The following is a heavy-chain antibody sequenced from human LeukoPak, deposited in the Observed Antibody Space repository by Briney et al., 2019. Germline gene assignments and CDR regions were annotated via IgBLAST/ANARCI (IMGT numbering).Heavy chain of an antibody. J-gene: IGHJ4*02. CDR3: VDSSWRY. D-gene: IGHD6-13*01. Sequence: GGSLRLSCAASGFTFSSYGMQWVRQAPGKGLEWVAFIRYDGSNKYYADSVKGRFTISRDTSNNMVFHQMNSLRVEDTAVYYCVDSSWRYWGQGTLVTVSS. CDR2: IRYDGSNK. V-gene: IGHV3-30*02. CDR1: GFTFSSYG.